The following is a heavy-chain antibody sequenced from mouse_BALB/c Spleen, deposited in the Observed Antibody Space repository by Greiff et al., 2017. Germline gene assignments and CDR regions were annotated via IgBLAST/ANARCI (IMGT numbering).Heavy chain of an antibody. CDR1: GFSLSTSGMG. Sequence: QVTLKVSGPGILQPSQTLSLTCSFSGFSLSTSGMGVSWIRQPSGKGLEWLAHIYWDDDKRYNPSLKSRLTISKDTSSNQVFLKITSVDTADTATYYCARRASDGYYGAMDYWGQGTSVTVSS. CDR2: IYWDDDK. J-gene: IGHJ4*01. V-gene: IGHV8-12*01. CDR3: ARRASDGYYGAMDY. D-gene: IGHD2-3*01.